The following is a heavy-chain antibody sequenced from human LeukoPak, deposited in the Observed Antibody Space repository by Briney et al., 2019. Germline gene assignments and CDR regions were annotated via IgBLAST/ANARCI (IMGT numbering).Heavy chain of an antibody. Sequence: GGSLRPSCAASGLTFSSYWMSWVRQAPGKGLEWVANIKEDGSEKNYVDSVKGRFTISRDNAKNSLYLQMNSLRAEDTAVYYCARGEYYYDGGYWGQGTLVTVSS. D-gene: IGHD3-22*01. J-gene: IGHJ4*02. CDR2: IKEDGSEK. V-gene: IGHV3-7*05. CDR3: ARGEYYYDGGY. CDR1: GLTFSSYW.